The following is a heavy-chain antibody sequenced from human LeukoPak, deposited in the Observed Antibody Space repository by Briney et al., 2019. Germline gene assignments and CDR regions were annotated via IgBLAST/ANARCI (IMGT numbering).Heavy chain of an antibody. V-gene: IGHV1-18*01. CDR3: ARDANGVLGDY. D-gene: IGHD2-8*01. J-gene: IGHJ4*02. CDR2: ISVYSGTT. CDR1: GYTFSSYG. Sequence: ASVKVSCKASGYTFSSYGISCVRQAPGQGLEWMGWISVYSGTTNYAQSFQGRVTMTTDTSTTTAYMELRSLRSDDTAVYYCARDANGVLGDYWGQGTLVTVSS.